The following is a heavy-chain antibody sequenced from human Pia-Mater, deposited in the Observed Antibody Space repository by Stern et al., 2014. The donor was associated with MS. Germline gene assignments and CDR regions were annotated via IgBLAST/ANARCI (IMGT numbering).Heavy chain of an antibody. V-gene: IGHV1-69*01. CDR2: IIPMFGTT. Sequence: QLVQSGAEVKKPGSSGKVSCKASGGTFSSYAISWVRQAPGRGLEWMGEIIPMFGTTKYAQKFQGRVTIIADGSTTTAYMELSSLRSEDTAVYYCARRDYYDSSGYYGDAFDIWGQGTMVTVSS. J-gene: IGHJ3*02. CDR3: ARRDYYDSSGYYGDAFDI. D-gene: IGHD3-22*01. CDR1: GGTFSSYA.